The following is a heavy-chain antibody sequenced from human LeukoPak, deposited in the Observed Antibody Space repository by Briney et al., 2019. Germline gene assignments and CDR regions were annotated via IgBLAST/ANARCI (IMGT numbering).Heavy chain of an antibody. J-gene: IGHJ4*02. CDR1: GGSVSSTTYY. CDR2: INYSGST. CDR3: ARGHRDGYNCEWDH. Sequence: SETLSLTCTVSGGSVSSTTYYWSWIRQPPGKGLEWIASINYSGSTYYNPSLKSRVTISVDTSENQFSLKLSSVTAADTAVYYCARGHRDGYNCEWDHWGQGTLVTVSS. V-gene: IGHV4-39*07. D-gene: IGHD5-24*01.